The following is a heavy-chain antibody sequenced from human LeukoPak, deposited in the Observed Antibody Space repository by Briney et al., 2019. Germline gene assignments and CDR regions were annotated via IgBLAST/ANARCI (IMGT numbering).Heavy chain of an antibody. V-gene: IGHV4-59*01. CDR2: IYYSGSI. Sequence: PSETLSLTCTVSGASISGYFWSWIRQPPGKGLEWIGYIYYSGSINYNPSLKSRVTISVDTSKNQFSLKLSSVTAADTAVYYCARDRAQGYYWNYVGWFDPWGQGTLVTVSS. D-gene: IGHD1-7*01. CDR1: GASISGYF. CDR3: ARDRAQGYYWNYVGWFDP. J-gene: IGHJ5*02.